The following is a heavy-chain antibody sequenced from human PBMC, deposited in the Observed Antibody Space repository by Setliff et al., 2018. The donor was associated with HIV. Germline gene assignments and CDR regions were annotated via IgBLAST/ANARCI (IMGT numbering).Heavy chain of an antibody. Sequence: GGSLRLSCAASGFTFSTHEMDWVRQTPGKGLEWVSYISASGRTIYYVDSVKGRFTISRDNARNSLYLQMNSLRAEDTAVYYCARGNIAAGAPFDYWGQGTLVTVSS. CDR3: ARGNIAAGAPFDY. D-gene: IGHD6-13*01. V-gene: IGHV3-48*03. J-gene: IGHJ4*02. CDR2: ISASGRTI. CDR1: GFTFSTHE.